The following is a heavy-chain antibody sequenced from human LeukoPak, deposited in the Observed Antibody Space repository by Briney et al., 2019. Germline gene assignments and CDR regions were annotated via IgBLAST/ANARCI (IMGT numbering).Heavy chain of an antibody. CDR3: ASEGGGYSYGPFDY. V-gene: IGHV1-2*02. CDR2: MKHNSGRT. J-gene: IGHJ4*02. CDR1: GYTFTGYY. Sequence: ASVTVSCMASGYTFTGYYMHWVRQPPGQGLEWMGWMKHNSGRTNYAQKFQGRVTMTRDTSISTAYMELSRLRSDAVAVYYCASEGGGYSYGPFDYWGQGTLVTVSS. D-gene: IGHD5-18*01.